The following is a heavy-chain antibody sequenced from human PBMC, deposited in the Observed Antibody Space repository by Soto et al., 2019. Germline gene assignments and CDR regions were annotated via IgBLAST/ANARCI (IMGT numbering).Heavy chain of an antibody. D-gene: IGHD3-22*01. CDR1: GFSLSTSGVG. CDR3: APTYYYDSSGYYYVHP. V-gene: IGHV2-5*02. J-gene: IGHJ5*02. CDR2: IYWDDVK. Sequence: QITLKESGPTLVKPTQTLTLTCTFSGFSLSTSGVGVGWIRQPPGKALEWLALIYWDDVKRYSPSLKSRLTITKDTSKNQVVLTMTNMDPVDTATYYCAPTYYYDSSGYYYVHPWGQGTLVTVSS.